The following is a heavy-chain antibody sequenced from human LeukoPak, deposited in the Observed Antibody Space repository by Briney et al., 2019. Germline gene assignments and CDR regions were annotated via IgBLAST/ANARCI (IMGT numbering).Heavy chain of an antibody. V-gene: IGHV1-18*01. J-gene: IGHJ5*02. CDR3: ARDGQVYDYVWGTRGFDP. CDR2: ISAYNGNT. Sequence: ASVKVSCKASGYTFTSYGISWVRQAPGQGLEWMGWISAYNGNTNYAQKLQGRVTVTTDTSTSTAYMELRSLRSDDTAVYYCARDGQVYDYVWGTRGFDPWGQGTLVTVSS. CDR1: GYTFTSYG. D-gene: IGHD3-16*01.